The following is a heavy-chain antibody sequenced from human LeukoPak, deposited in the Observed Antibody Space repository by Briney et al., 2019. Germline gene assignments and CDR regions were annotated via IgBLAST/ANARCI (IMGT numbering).Heavy chain of an antibody. Sequence: AGGSLRLSCAASGFTFSSYAMHWVRQAPGKGLEWVAVISYDGSNKYYADSVKGRFTISRDNSKNTLYLQMNSLRAEDTAVYYCARDLGYEGGPLLFDYWGQGTLVTVSS. D-gene: IGHD6-13*01. V-gene: IGHV3-30-3*01. J-gene: IGHJ4*02. CDR2: ISYDGSNK. CDR1: GFTFSSYA. CDR3: ARDLGYEGGPLLFDY.